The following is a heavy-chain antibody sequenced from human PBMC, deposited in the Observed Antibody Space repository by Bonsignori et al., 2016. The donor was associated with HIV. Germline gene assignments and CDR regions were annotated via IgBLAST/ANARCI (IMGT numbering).Heavy chain of an antibody. CDR2: ISGSGGRT. V-gene: IGHV3-23*01. Sequence: WIRQPPGKGLEWVSTISGSGGRTSYADSVRGRFTISRDIFNNTLYLQMNSLRAEDTAVYYCAKDRQSGVHWGGAFDIWGQGTMVTVSS. J-gene: IGHJ3*02. CDR3: AKDRQSGVHWGGAFDI. D-gene: IGHD7-27*01.